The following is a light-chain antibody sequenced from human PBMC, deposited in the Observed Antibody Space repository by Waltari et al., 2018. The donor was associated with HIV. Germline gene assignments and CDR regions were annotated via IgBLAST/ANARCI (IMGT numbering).Light chain of an antibody. CDR1: SLAKKY. J-gene: IGLJ3*02. CDR2: KDN. Sequence: SFELTQPSSVSVSPGQTARINCSGDSLAKKYVRWLQQRPGQAPLLINFKDNERPSVIPVRFSGSSTGTTVTLTIGGVQVEDEADYYCYSAANYIWVFGGGTRLTVL. CDR3: YSAANYIWV. V-gene: IGLV3-27*01.